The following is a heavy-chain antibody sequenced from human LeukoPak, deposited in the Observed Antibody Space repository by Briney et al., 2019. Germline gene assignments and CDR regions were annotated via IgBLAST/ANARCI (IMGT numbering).Heavy chain of an antibody. CDR2: ISSRSDAI. CDR1: GFPFNSHH. V-gene: IGHV3-48*04. Sequence: PGGSLRLSCAASGFPFNSHHMNWVRQAPGKGLEWVSYISSRSDAIYYADSVKGRFTISRDNAKNSLYLQMNSLRAEDTAVYYCARSSVAPTWGQGTTVTVSS. CDR3: ARSSVAPT. J-gene: IGHJ6*02. D-gene: IGHD6-19*01.